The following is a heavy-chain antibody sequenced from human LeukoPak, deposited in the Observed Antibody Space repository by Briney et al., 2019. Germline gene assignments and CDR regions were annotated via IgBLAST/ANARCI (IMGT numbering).Heavy chain of an antibody. Sequence: PGGSLRLSCAASGFTFSSNSMNWVRQAPGKGLEWVSSISTSSIYIYYADSVKGRFTISRDNAKNSLYLQMNSLRAEDTAVYYCAKDHRYDFWSGYYWGQGTLVTVSS. V-gene: IGHV3-21*01. CDR3: AKDHRYDFWSGYY. CDR2: ISTSSIYI. J-gene: IGHJ4*02. CDR1: GFTFSSNS. D-gene: IGHD3-3*01.